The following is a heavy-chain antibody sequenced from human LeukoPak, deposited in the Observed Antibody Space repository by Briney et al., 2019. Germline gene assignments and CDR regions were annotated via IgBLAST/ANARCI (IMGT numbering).Heavy chain of an antibody. Sequence: HPGGSLRLSCAASGFMFSNYGMHWLRQAPGKGPEWVTGIDYNGRKTYYADTVKGRYTLSNDDSKSTQYLKMNSLRSEDTDVYYSARDFAFFALSLGGQGTLVTVSS. V-gene: IGHV3-30*12. D-gene: IGHD3/OR15-3a*01. J-gene: IGHJ4*02. CDR2: IDYNGRKT. CDR1: GFMFSNYG. CDR3: ARDFAFFALSL.